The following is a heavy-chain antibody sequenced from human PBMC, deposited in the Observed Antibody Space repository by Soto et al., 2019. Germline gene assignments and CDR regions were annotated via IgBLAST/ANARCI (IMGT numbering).Heavy chain of an antibody. Sequence: GASVKVSCKASGYTFTSYAMHWVRQAPGQRLEWMGWINAGNGNTKYSQKFQGRVTITRDTSASTAYMELSSLRFEDAAVYYCARDKRQRLVLEVFDYWGQGTLVTVSS. D-gene: IGHD6-13*01. CDR2: INAGNGNT. CDR1: GYTFTSYA. J-gene: IGHJ4*02. CDR3: ARDKRQRLVLEVFDY. V-gene: IGHV1-3*01.